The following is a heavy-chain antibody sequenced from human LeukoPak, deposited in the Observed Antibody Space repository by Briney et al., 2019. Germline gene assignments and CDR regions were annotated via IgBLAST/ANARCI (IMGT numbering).Heavy chain of an antibody. V-gene: IGHV4-39*07. CDR3: ARREGVVTHFDY. CDR2: IYYSGST. D-gene: IGHD2-15*01. J-gene: IGHJ4*02. CDR1: GGSINSSSDY. Sequence: PSETLSLTCTVSGGSINSSSDYWGWIRQPPGKGLEWIGSIYYSGSTYYNPSLKSRVTISVDTSKNQFSLKLSSVTAADTAVYYCARREGVVTHFDYWGQGTLVTVSS.